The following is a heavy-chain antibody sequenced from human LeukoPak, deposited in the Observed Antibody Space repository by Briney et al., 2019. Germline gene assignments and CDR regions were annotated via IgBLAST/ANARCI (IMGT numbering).Heavy chain of an antibody. J-gene: IGHJ1*01. CDR2: IIPIFGTA. V-gene: IGHV1-69*05. Sequence: SVKVSCKASGGTFSSYAISWARQAPGQGLEWMGRIIPIFGTANYAQKFQGRVTITTDESTSTAYMELSSLRSEDTAVYYCARDCGGDCLEYFQHWGQGTLVTVSS. CDR1: GGTFSSYA. D-gene: IGHD2-21*02. CDR3: ARDCGGDCLEYFQH.